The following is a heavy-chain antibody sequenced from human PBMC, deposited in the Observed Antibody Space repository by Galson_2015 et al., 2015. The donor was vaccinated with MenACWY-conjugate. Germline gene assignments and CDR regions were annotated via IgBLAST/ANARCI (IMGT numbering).Heavy chain of an antibody. CDR2: ISGGAPST. V-gene: IGHV3-23*01. Sequence: SLRLSCAASGFTFNSYAMNWVRQAPGKGLEWVSAISGGAPSTYYAASVKGRFTISRDNSKNTLYLQMNSLRAEDTAVYYCAKGLGSYSSVSGMDVWGQGAPVTVSS. CDR3: AKGLGSYSSVSGMDV. CDR1: GFTFNSYA. J-gene: IGHJ6*02. D-gene: IGHD6-19*01.